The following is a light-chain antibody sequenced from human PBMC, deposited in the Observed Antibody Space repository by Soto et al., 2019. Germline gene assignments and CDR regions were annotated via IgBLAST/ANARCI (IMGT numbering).Light chain of an antibody. V-gene: IGKV1-9*01. CDR1: QDINKI. J-gene: IGKJ2*01. Sequence: IQLTQSPASLSASVGDRVTLTCRASQDINKILSWFQQTPGNAPKLLVYSASTLHSGVPSRFSGSGSGTDFALTISSLPPEDFATYYWQQLKTYPYTFGQGTRLDIK. CDR2: SAS. CDR3: QQLKTYPYT.